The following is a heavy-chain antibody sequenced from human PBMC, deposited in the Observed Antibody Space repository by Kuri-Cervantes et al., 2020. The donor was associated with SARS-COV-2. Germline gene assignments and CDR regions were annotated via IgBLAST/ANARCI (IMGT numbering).Heavy chain of an antibody. V-gene: IGHV4-34*01. D-gene: IGHD6-13*01. Sequence: SETLSLTCAVYGGSFSGYYWSWIRQPPGKGLEWIGEINHSGSTNYSPSLKSRVTISVDTSKNQFSLKLSSVTAADTAVYYCARGGVAAGNFQHWGQGTLVTVSS. CDR2: INHSGST. CDR1: GGSFSGYY. CDR3: ARGGVAAGNFQH. J-gene: IGHJ1*01.